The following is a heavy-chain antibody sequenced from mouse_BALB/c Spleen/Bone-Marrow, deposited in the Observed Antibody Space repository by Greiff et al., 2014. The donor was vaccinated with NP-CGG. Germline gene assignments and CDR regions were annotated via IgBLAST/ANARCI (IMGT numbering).Heavy chain of an antibody. CDR3: ARFYGSYFDY. Sequence: EVQVVESGPGLVKPSQTVSLTCTVTGISITTGNYRWSWIRQFPGNKLEWIGYIYYSGTITYNPLLTSRTTITRYTSKNQFFLEMNSLTAEDTATYYSARFYGSYFDYWGQGTTLTVSS. V-gene: IGHV3-5*02. CDR1: GISITTGNYR. J-gene: IGHJ2*01. D-gene: IGHD2-1*01. CDR2: IYYSGTI.